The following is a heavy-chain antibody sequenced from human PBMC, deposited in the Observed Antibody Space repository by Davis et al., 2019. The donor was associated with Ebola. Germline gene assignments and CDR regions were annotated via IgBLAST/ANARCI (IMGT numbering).Heavy chain of an antibody. CDR3: ATDITGGSYYNWFDS. J-gene: IGHJ5*01. CDR1: GYTFTSYY. CDR2: ISTFDGRT. V-gene: IGHV1-18*04. Sequence: ASVKVSCKASGYTFTSYYMHWVRQAPGQGLEWMGWISTFDGRTNYAQKFQDRVTLTKDTSRITAHMEMWNLKSDDTAIYYCATDITGGSYYNWFDSWGQGTLVIVSS. D-gene: IGHD1-26*01.